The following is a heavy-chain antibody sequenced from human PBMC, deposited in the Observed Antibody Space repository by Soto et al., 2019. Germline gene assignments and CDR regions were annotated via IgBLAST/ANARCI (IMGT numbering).Heavy chain of an antibody. D-gene: IGHD3-22*01. CDR3: ARVYYDSPRPHYYYYYGMDV. CDR1: GFTFSSYG. J-gene: IGHJ6*01. CDR2: IWYDGSNK. V-gene: IGHV3-33*01. Sequence: QVQLVESGGGVVQPGRSLRLSCAASGFTFSSYGMHWVRQAPGKGLEWVAVIWYDGSNKYYADSVKGRFTISRDNSKNTLYLQMNSLRAEDTAVYYCARVYYDSPRPHYYYYYGMDVW.